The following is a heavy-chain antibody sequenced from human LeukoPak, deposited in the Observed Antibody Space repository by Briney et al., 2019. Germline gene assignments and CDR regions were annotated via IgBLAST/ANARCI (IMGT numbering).Heavy chain of an antibody. J-gene: IGHJ4*02. V-gene: IGHV3-30-3*01. CDR3: ARGDILTGSYFDY. CDR1: GFTFSSYA. CDR2: ISYDGSNK. Sequence: GGSQRLSCGASGFTFSSYAMSWVRQARGEGLEGVTVISYDGSNKYYADSVKGRFTISRDNSKNTLYLQMNSLRAEDTAVYYCARGDILTGSYFDYWGQGTLVTVSS. D-gene: IGHD3-9*01.